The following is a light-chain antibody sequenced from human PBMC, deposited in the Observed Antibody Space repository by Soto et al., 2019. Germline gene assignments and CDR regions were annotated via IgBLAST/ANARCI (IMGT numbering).Light chain of an antibody. CDR3: QQYNVWPHT. V-gene: IGKV3-15*01. CDR1: QSVSSN. CDR2: VAS. Sequence: EIVMTQSPATLSVSPGERATLSCRASQSVSSNLAWYQQKPGQTPKLLIYVASTRATGIPARFSGSDSGTEFTLTISSLQSENFAVYYCQQYNVWPHTFGAGTKVEFK. J-gene: IGKJ4*01.